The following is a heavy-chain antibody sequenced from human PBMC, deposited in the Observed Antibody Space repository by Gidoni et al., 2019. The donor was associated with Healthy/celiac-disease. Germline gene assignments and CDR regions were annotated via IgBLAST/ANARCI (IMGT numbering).Heavy chain of an antibody. V-gene: IGHV3-30*18. D-gene: IGHD6-19*01. CDR2: ISYDGSNR. CDR1: RFPFSSYG. J-gene: IGHJ4*02. CDR3: AKLGYSSGSTLDY. Sequence: QVQLVESGGGVVQPGRSLSLSCSASRFPFSSYGMHWVRQAPGKGLEWVAVISYDGSNRYYADSVKGRFTISRDNSKNTLYLQMNSLRAEDTAVYYCAKLGYSSGSTLDYWGQGTLVTVSS.